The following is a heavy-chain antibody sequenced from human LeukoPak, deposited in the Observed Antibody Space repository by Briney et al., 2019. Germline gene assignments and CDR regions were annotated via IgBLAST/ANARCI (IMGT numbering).Heavy chain of an antibody. D-gene: IGHD3-22*01. J-gene: IGHJ6*02. CDR2: ISGSGGST. CDR1: GFTFSSYA. CDR3: ARDLYYYDSSGYYYGLDV. Sequence: GGSLRLSCAASGFTFSSYAMSWVRQAPGKGLEWVSAISGSGGSTYYADSVKGRFTISRDNSKNTPYLQMNSLRAEDTAVYYCARDLYYYDSSGYYYGLDVWGQGTTVTVSS. V-gene: IGHV3-23*01.